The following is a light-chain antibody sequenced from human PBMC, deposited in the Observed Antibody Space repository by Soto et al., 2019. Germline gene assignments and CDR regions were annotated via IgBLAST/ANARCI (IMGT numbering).Light chain of an antibody. J-gene: IGKJ1*01. CDR3: LHDHNYPWT. CDR2: DAS. CDR1: QSVSSY. Sequence: EIVLTQSPATLSLSPGERATLSCRASQSVSSYLAWYQQKPGQAPRLLIYDASNRATGIPARFSGSGSGTDFTLTISSLEPEDFATYYCLHDHNYPWTFGQGTKVDIK. V-gene: IGKV3-11*01.